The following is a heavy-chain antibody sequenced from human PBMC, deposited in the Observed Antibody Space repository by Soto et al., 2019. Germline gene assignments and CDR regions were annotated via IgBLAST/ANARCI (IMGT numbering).Heavy chain of an antibody. Sequence: GGSLRLSCAASEFTFSSYAMSWVRQAPGKGLEWVSAISGSGGSTYYADSVKGRFTISRDNSKNTLYLQMNSLRAEDTAVYYCAKSGGWNGDYYGMDVWGQGTTVTVSS. CDR2: ISGSGGST. CDR1: EFTFSSYA. J-gene: IGHJ6*02. D-gene: IGHD6-19*01. V-gene: IGHV3-23*01. CDR3: AKSGGWNGDYYGMDV.